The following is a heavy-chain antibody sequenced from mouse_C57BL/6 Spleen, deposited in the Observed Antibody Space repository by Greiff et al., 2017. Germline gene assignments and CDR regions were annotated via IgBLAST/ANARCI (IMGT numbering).Heavy chain of an antibody. CDR3: TRGNYRYAMDY. D-gene: IGHD2-1*01. J-gene: IGHJ4*01. V-gene: IGHV1-15*01. CDR1: GYTFTDYE. CDR2: LDPETGGT. Sequence: QVQLKQSGAELVRPGASVTLSCKASGYTFTDYEMHWVKQTPVHGLEWIGALDPETGGTAYNQKFKGKAILTADKSSSTAYMELRSLTSEDSAVYYCTRGNYRYAMDYWGQGTSVTVSS.